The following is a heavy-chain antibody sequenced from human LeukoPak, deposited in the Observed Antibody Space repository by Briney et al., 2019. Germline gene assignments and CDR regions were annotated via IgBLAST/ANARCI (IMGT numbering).Heavy chain of an antibody. D-gene: IGHD3-10*01. CDR2: ISSSGSTT. J-gene: IGHJ4*02. V-gene: IGHV3-48*03. Sequence: GGSLRLSCAASGFTFSSYEMNWVRQAPGKGLEWVSYISSSGSTTYYADSVKGRFTISRDNAKNTLYLQMNGLRVDYTAVYYCARDREYYGSVAPDYWGQGTLVTVSS. CDR1: GFTFSSYE. CDR3: ARDREYYGSVAPDY.